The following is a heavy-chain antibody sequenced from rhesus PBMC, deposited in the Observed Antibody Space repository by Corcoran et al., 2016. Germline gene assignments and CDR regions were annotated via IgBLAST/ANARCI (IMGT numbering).Heavy chain of an antibody. V-gene: IGHV4-127*01. Sequence: QVQLQESGPGLVKPSETLSLTCAVSGYSISRGYGWSWIRQPPGKGLGWSGYNGGSSGSTNYNPSLKSRVTISKDTSKNQFSLKLSSVTAADTAVYYCARDLEYCSGIYCYVGIDYWGQGVLVTVSS. CDR1: GYSISRGYG. J-gene: IGHJ4*01. D-gene: IGHD2-27*01. CDR2: NGGSSGST. CDR3: ARDLEYCSGIYCYVGIDY.